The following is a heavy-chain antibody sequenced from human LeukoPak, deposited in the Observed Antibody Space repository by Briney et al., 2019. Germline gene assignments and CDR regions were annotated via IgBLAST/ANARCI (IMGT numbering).Heavy chain of an antibody. Sequence: SETLSLTCAVSGGSISSSNWWSWIRQPPGKGLEWIGEIYHSGSTNYNPSLKSRVTISVDKSKTQFSLKLSSVTAADTAVYYCAAQYYDSSGYLFDYWGQGTLVTVSS. D-gene: IGHD3-22*01. CDR2: IYHSGST. CDR3: AAQYYDSSGYLFDY. CDR1: GGSISSSNW. J-gene: IGHJ4*02. V-gene: IGHV4-4*02.